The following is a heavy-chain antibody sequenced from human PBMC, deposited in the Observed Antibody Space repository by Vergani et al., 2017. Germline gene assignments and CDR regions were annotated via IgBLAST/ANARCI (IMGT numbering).Heavy chain of an antibody. CDR3: ARARRGVRGVTYGMDV. J-gene: IGHJ6*02. CDR1: GFTFSSYW. D-gene: IGHD3-10*01. Sequence: EVQLVESGGGLVQPGGSLRLSCAASGFTFSSYWMSWVRQAPGKGLEWVANIKEDGSEKDYVDSVKGRFTIARDNAKNSLYLQMNSLRAEDTAVYYCARARRGVRGVTYGMDVWGQGTTVTVSS. CDR2: IKEDGSEK. V-gene: IGHV3-7*04.